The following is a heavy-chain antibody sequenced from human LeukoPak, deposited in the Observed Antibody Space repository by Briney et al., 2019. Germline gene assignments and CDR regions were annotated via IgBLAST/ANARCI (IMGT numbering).Heavy chain of an antibody. CDR2: ISSSSSYI. V-gene: IGHV3-21*01. CDR3: ARDGSSTGYYMDV. CDR1: GFTFSSYS. D-gene: IGHD2-2*01. J-gene: IGHJ6*03. Sequence: GGSLRLSCAASGFTFSSYSMNWVRQAPGKGLEWVSSISSSSSYIYYADSVKGRFTISRDNAKNSLYLQMNSLRAEDTAVYYCARDGSSTGYYMDVWDKGTTVTVSS.